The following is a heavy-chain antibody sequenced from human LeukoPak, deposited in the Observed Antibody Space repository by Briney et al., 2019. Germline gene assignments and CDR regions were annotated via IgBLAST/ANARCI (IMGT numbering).Heavy chain of an antibody. D-gene: IGHD4-23*01. J-gene: IGHJ3*02. V-gene: IGHV3-48*04. Sequence: GGSLRLSCAASGFTFSSYSMSWVRQAPGKGLEWVSYISSGSSTIYYADSVKGRFTISRDNAKNSLYLQMNSLRAEDTAVYYCASCATNLRGGAFDIWGQGTMVTVSS. CDR3: ASCATNLRGGAFDI. CDR1: GFTFSSYS. CDR2: ISSGSSTI.